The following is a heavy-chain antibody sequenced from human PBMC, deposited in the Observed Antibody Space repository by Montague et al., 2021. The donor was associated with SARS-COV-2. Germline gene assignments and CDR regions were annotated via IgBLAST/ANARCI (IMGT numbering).Heavy chain of an antibody. D-gene: IGHD2-8*01. CDR3: ARGGLNNAFDI. V-gene: IGHV4-39*02. CDR2: IYFTGNT. Sequence: SETLSLTCSVSGDSISRSHYFWAWIRQPPGMGLEWIGSIYFTGNTYYHPSLKSRVTISIDTSKNHFSLRLSSVTAADAAVFYCARGGLNNAFDIWGQGTMITISS. CDR1: GDSISRSHYF. J-gene: IGHJ3*02.